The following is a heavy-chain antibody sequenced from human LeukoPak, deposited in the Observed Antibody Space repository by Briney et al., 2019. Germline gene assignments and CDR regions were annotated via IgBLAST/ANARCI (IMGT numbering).Heavy chain of an antibody. Sequence: GGSLRLSCAGSGFTFGEYYVSWIRQAPGKGLGWVSYISSSGFTIYYADSVKGRFTISRDNAKNSLYLQMNSLRAEDTAVYYCARGGDGKAFDIWGQGTMVTVSS. V-gene: IGHV3-11*04. CDR2: ISSSGFTI. D-gene: IGHD2-15*01. CDR3: ARGGDGKAFDI. J-gene: IGHJ3*02. CDR1: GFTFGEYY.